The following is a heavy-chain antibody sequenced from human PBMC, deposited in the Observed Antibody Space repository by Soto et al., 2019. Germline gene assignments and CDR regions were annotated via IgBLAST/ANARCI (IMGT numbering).Heavy chain of an antibody. CDR3: AKGSSWFYDAFDM. CDR1: GFTFSSYS. CDR2: ISSSSSYI. Sequence: EVQLVESGGGLVKPGGSLRLSCAASGFTFSSYSMNWVRQAPGKGLEWVSSISSSSSYIYYADSVKGRFTISRDNAKNSLYLQMNSLRAEDTAVYYCAKGSSWFYDAFDMWGQGTMVTVSS. D-gene: IGHD6-13*01. V-gene: IGHV3-21*01. J-gene: IGHJ3*02.